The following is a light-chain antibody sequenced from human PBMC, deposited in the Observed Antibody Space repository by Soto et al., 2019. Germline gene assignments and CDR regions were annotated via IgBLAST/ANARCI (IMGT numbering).Light chain of an antibody. CDR1: QAIRND. Sequence: AIQMTQSPSSLSASVGDRVTITCRASQAIRNDLGWYQQKPGKAPNLLIFGASNLQAGVPVRFSASGSGTNFTLTNSNLQPEDFASYYCLQDYTYPWTFGQGTKVDI. J-gene: IGKJ1*01. CDR2: GAS. CDR3: LQDYTYPWT. V-gene: IGKV1-6*01.